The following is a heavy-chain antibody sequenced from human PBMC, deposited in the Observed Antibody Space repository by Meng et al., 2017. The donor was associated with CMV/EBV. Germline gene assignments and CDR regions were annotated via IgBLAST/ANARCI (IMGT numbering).Heavy chain of an antibody. V-gene: IGHV3-21*01. CDR2: ITSNSDYV. D-gene: IGHD3-3*01. J-gene: IGHJ4*02. Sequence: GGSLRLSCAASGFTFRTYNMNWVRQAPGRGLEWVSSITSNSDYVRYAGSVKGRFTISRDNVKNALYLQLNNVRAEDTAVYYCARALRFLEWLPDYWGQGTLVTVSS. CDR3: ARALRFLEWLPDY. CDR1: GFTFRTYN.